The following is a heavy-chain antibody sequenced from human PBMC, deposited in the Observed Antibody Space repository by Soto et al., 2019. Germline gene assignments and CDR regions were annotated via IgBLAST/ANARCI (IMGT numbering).Heavy chain of an antibody. D-gene: IGHD1-1*01. CDR2: IGPDGSNI. CDR1: GFIFSSHW. CDR3: VRENNWSLDY. V-gene: IGHV3-74*01. Sequence: HPWGSLRLSCAASGFIFSSHWMHWFRQAPGKGLVGVSHIGPDGSNIWEADSVQGRFTISRDNARNRLYLQMNSLRDEGTARYYCVRENNWSLDYWGKGILVTVAS. J-gene: IGHJ4*02.